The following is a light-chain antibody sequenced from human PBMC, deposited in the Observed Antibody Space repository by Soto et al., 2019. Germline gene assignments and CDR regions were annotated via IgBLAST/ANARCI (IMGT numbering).Light chain of an antibody. CDR3: QQYGRSPYT. CDR2: GAS. J-gene: IGKJ2*01. CDR1: QSVSSSY. Sequence: EIVLTQSPGTLSLSPGERATLSCRASQSVSSSYLAWYQQKPGQAPRLLIYGASSRATGIPDRFSGSGSGTDFTLTISRLEPEEFAVYYCQQYGRSPYTVGQGTKLEIK. V-gene: IGKV3-20*01.